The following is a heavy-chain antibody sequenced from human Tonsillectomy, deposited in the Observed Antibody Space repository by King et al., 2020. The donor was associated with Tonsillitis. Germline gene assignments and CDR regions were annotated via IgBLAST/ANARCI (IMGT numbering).Heavy chain of an antibody. D-gene: IGHD3-16*01. Sequence: QLQESGPGLVKPSETLSLTCTVSGGSISSSSYYWGWIRQPPGKGLEWIGSIYYSGSTYYNPSLKSRVTISVDTSKNQFSLKLSSVTAADTAVYYCARRAGGDKEAFDIWGQGTMVTVSS. CDR3: ARRAGGDKEAFDI. V-gene: IGHV4-39*01. J-gene: IGHJ3*02. CDR1: GGSISSSSYY. CDR2: IYYSGST.